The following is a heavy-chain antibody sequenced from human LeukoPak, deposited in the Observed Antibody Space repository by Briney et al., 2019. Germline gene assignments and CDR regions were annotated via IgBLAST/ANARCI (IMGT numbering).Heavy chain of an antibody. CDR1: GYTFTGYY. D-gene: IGHD2-21*02. V-gene: IGHV1-2*06. Sequence: ASVKVSCKASGYTFTGYYMHWVRQAPGQGLEWMGRINPNSGGANYTQKFQGRVTMTRATSISTAYMELSRLRSDDTAVYYCARDFCGGDCYSRSTYMDVWGKGTTVTVSS. J-gene: IGHJ6*04. CDR2: INPNSGGA. CDR3: ARDFCGGDCYSRSTYMDV.